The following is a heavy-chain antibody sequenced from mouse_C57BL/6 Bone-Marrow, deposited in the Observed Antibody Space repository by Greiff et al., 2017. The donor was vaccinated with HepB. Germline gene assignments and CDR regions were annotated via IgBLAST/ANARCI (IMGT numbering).Heavy chain of an antibody. D-gene: IGHD1-1*01. J-gene: IGHJ2*01. CDR2: IHPNSGST. CDR1: GYTFTSYW. Sequence: VQLQQPGAELVKPGASVKLSCKASGYTFTSYWMHWVKQRPGQGLEWIGMIHPNSGSTNYNKKFKSKATLTVDKSSSTAYMQLSSLTSEDSAVYYCARSASFITTVVGGYWGQGTTLTVSS. CDR3: ARSASFITTVVGGY. V-gene: IGHV1-64*01.